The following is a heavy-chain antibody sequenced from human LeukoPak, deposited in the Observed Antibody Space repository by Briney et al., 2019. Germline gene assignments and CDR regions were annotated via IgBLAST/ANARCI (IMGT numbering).Heavy chain of an antibody. CDR1: GFTFSSYA. CDR2: ISGSGGST. Sequence: GGSLRLSCTASGFTFSSYAMSWVRQAPGKGLEWVSAISGSGGSTYYADSVKGRFTISRDNSKNTLYLQMNSLRAEDTAVYYCARVSAKTYGDYDYWGQGTLVTVSS. V-gene: IGHV3-23*01. J-gene: IGHJ4*01. D-gene: IGHD4-17*01. CDR3: ARVSAKTYGDYDY.